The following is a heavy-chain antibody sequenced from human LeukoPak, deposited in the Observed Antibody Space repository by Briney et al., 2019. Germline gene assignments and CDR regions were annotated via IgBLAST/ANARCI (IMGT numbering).Heavy chain of an antibody. CDR2: IKQDGSEK. D-gene: IGHD3-22*01. J-gene: IGHJ6*03. Sequence: GGSLRLSCAASGFTFSSHWMSWVRQAPVKGLEGVANIKQDGSEKYYVDSVKGRFTIYRDNDKNSLYLQMNSLRAEDTAVYYCARAYYDSSGWVKYYYYYYYMDVWGKGTTVTISS. V-gene: IGHV3-7*01. CDR3: ARAYYDSSGWVKYYYYYYYMDV. CDR1: GFTFSSHW.